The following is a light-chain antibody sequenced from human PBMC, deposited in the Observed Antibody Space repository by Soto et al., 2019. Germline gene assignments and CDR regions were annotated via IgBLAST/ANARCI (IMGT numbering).Light chain of an antibody. Sequence: DIQMTQSPSSLSASIGDRVTITCWASQGINNFLAWYQQKPGEPPKLLLYAASILRSGVPSRFSGSGSGTDFTLTISSLQPEDVATYYCQKYNSPPRTFGQGTRV. V-gene: IGKV1-27*01. CDR3: QKYNSPPRT. J-gene: IGKJ1*01. CDR1: QGINNF. CDR2: AAS.